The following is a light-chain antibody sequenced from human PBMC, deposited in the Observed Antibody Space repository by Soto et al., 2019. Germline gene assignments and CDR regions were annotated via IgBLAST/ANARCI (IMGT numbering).Light chain of an antibody. Sequence: DIQMTQSPSSLSASVGDRVSITCRASQSISNYLNWYQQKPGKAPKLLIYAASSLHSGVPSTFSGSGSGTDFTLTISSLQPEDFATYYCQQSYTTPFTFGPGTKVDIK. CDR1: QSISNY. CDR2: AAS. J-gene: IGKJ3*01. V-gene: IGKV1-39*01. CDR3: QQSYTTPFT.